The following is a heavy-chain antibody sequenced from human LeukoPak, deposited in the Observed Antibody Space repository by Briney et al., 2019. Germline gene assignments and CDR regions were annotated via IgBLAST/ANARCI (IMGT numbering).Heavy chain of an antibody. J-gene: IGHJ3*02. V-gene: IGHV3-7*01. D-gene: IGHD6-13*01. Sequence: GGSLRLSCAASGFTFSSYWMSWVRQAPGKGLEWVANMKQDGSEKYYVDSVKGRFTISRDNAKNSLYLQMNSLRAEDTAVYYCARLGGGHSSSWYDAFDIWGQGQWSPSLQ. CDR1: GFTFSSYW. CDR2: MKQDGSEK. CDR3: ARLGGGHSSSWYDAFDI.